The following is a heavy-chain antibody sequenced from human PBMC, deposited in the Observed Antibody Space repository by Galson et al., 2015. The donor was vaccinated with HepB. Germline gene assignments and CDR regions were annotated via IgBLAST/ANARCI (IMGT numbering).Heavy chain of an antibody. J-gene: IGHJ4*02. D-gene: IGHD4-23*01. CDR3: AKGTTGVYYFDY. CDR1: GFTFSSYV. Sequence: SLRLSCAASGFTFSSYVMSWVRQAPGKGLEGVSTISGSGATTYYADSVKGRFAISGDNSKNTLYLQMNSLRAEDTAVYYCAKGTTGVYYFDYWGQGTLVTVSS. CDR2: ISGSGATT. V-gene: IGHV3-23*01.